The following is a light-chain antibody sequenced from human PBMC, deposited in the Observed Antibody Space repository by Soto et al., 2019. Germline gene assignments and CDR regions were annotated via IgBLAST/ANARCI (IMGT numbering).Light chain of an antibody. CDR3: QQYAGPPRT. J-gene: IGKJ1*01. CDR2: GAS. Sequence: EVVSTQSLGTVSLSPGEGATLYCRASQSVGGTFLAWYQQKGGQAPRLLIHGASNRATGIPDRFSGSGSGTDFTLTISRLEPEDFAVYYCQQYAGPPRTLGQGTNVAI. CDR1: QSVGGTF. V-gene: IGKV3-20*01.